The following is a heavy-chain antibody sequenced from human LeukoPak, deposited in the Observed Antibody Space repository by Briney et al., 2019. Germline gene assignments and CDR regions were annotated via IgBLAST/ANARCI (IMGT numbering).Heavy chain of an antibody. D-gene: IGHD5-12*01. CDR3: GRDLDVDIVATIAN. CDR2: ISSSSSYI. J-gene: IGHJ4*02. V-gene: IGHV3-21*04. CDR1: GFTFSSYS. Sequence: GGSLRLSCAASGFTFSSYSMNWVRQAPGKGLEWVSSISSSSSYIYFADSVKGRFTISRDNAKNSLYLQMNSLRTEDTAVYYCGRDLDVDIVATIANWGQGTLVTVSS.